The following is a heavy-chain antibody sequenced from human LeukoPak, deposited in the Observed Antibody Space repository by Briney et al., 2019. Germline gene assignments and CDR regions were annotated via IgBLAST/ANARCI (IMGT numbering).Heavy chain of an antibody. Sequence: GGSLRLSCVPSGFSFSNYAMSWVRQAPGKGLEWVSSISGSGGSTHYVDSVKGRFTISRDKTKNTLYLQMNGLRAEDTAVYYCARTRISVYLPLAYGAQEIRATVPS. CDR3: ARTRISVYLPLAY. V-gene: IGHV3-23*01. J-gene: IGHJ4*02. CDR2: ISGSGGST. D-gene: IGHD3-22*01. CDR1: GFSFSNYA.